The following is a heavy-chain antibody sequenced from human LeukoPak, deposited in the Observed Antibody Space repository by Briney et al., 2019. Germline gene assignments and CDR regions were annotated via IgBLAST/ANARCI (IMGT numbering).Heavy chain of an antibody. J-gene: IGHJ4*02. CDR2: IYHSGST. V-gene: IGHV4-38-2*01. CDR1: GYSISSAYY. CDR3: ARVTVTTAAFDY. D-gene: IGHD4-17*01. Sequence: SETLSLTCAVSGYSISSAYYWGWIRQPPGKGLEWIGGIYHSGSTDYNPSLKSRVTISVDTSKNQFSLKLSSVTAADTAVYYCARVTVTTAAFDYWGQGTLVTVS.